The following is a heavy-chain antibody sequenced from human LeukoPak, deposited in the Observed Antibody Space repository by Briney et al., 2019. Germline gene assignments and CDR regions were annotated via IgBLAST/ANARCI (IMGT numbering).Heavy chain of an antibody. D-gene: IGHD1-20*01. CDR1: GYTFTAYY. CDR2: IDPNSGAT. J-gene: IGHJ5*02. CDR3: ARGRASLTAWFVP. V-gene: IGHV1-2*02. Sequence: RGSVRVSCKASGYTFTAYYMHWVRPAPGQGLEWMGWIDPNSGATDSAQKFQGRVTVTRDTSINTVYMEVSRLTSDDTAVYYCARGRASLTAWFVPWGEGTVDPVSS.